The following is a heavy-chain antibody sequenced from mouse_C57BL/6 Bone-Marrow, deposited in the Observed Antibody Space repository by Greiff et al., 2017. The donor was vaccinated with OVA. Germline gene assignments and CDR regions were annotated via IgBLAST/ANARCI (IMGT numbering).Heavy chain of an antibody. Sequence: EVKLVESGGGLVKPGGSLKLYCAASGFTFSSYAMSWVRQTPEKRLEWVATISDGGSYTYYPDNVKGRFTISRDNAKNNLYLQMSHLKSEDTAMYYCARDEDDYDGYWYFDVWGTGTTVTVSS. CDR1: GFTFSSYA. CDR2: ISDGGSYT. D-gene: IGHD2-4*01. J-gene: IGHJ1*03. CDR3: ARDEDDYDGYWYFDV. V-gene: IGHV5-4*01.